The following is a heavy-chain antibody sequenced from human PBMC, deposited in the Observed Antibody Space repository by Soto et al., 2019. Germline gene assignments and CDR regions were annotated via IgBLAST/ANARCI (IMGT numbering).Heavy chain of an antibody. CDR2: INAGNGNT. CDR3: ARDGVEFCTNGVCYISNWFDP. D-gene: IGHD2-8*01. V-gene: IGHV1-3*01. CDR1: GYTFTTYV. Sequence: VASVKVSCKASGYTFTTYVIHWVRQAPGQRLEWMGWINAGNGNTKYSQKFQGRLTITRDASASTAYMELSSLRSEDTAVYYCARDGVEFCTNGVCYISNWFDPWGQGTLVTVSS. J-gene: IGHJ5*02.